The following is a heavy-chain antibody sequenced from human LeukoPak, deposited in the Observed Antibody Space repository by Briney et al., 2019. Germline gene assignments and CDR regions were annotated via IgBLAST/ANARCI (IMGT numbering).Heavy chain of an antibody. J-gene: IGHJ6*03. Sequence: GGSLRLSXAASGFAFSSYGMHWVRQAPGKGMEWVAFIRYDGSNKYYADSVKGRFTISRDNSKNTLYLQMNSLRAEDTAVYYCAKDAGSISARRGEADYYYYYMDVWGKGTTVTVSS. CDR2: IRYDGSNK. CDR3: AKDAGSISARRGEADYYYYYMDV. CDR1: GFAFSSYG. D-gene: IGHD6-6*01. V-gene: IGHV3-30*02.